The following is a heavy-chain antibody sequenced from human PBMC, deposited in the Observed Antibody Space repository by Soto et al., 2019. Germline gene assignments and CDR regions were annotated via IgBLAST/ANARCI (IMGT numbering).Heavy chain of an antibody. J-gene: IGHJ4*02. CDR2: MSYDGSNK. V-gene: IGHV3-30*18. Sequence: QVQLVESGGGVVQPGRSLRLSCAASGFTFSSYGLQWVRQAPGKGLEWVAVMSYDGSNKYYTDSVKGRFTISRDNSKNTLYLQMNSLRAEDTAVYYCAKDKGIVGATPHYWGQGTLVTVSS. CDR1: GFTFSSYG. D-gene: IGHD1-26*01. CDR3: AKDKGIVGATPHY.